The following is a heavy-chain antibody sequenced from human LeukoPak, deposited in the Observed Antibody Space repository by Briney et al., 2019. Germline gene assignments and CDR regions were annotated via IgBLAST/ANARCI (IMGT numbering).Heavy chain of an antibody. CDR3: ARDIVVVPAAYSLSYYYYYMDV. J-gene: IGHJ6*03. Sequence: SETLSLTCAVYGGSFGGYYWSWIRQPPGKGLGWIGEINHSGSTNYNPSLKSRVTISVDTSKNQFSLKLSSVTAADTAVYYCARDIVVVPAAYSLSYYYYYMDVWGKGTTVTVSS. CDR1: GGSFGGYY. V-gene: IGHV4-34*01. D-gene: IGHD2-2*01. CDR2: INHSGST.